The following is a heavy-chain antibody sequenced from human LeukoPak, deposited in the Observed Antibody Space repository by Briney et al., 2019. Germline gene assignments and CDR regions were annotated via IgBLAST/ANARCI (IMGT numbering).Heavy chain of an antibody. CDR2: ISYDGSNK. V-gene: IGHV3-30-3*01. Sequence: PGGSLRLSCAASGFTFSSYAMHWVRQAPGKGLEWVAVISYDGSNKYYADSVKGRFTISRDNSKNTLYLQMNSLRAEDTAVYYCAREFVACEVFDYWGQGTLATVSS. CDR1: GFTFSSYA. D-gene: IGHD3-10*01. J-gene: IGHJ4*02. CDR3: AREFVACEVFDY.